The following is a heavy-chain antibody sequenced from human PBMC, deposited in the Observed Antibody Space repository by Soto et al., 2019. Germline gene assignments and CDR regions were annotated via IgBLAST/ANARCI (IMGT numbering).Heavy chain of an antibody. D-gene: IGHD4-17*01. J-gene: IGHJ4*02. V-gene: IGHV3-66*01. Sequence: GGSLRLSCAASGFTASSNYMSWVRQAPGKGLEWVSVIYSGGSTYYADSVKGRFTISRDNSKNTLYLQMNSLRAEDTAVYYCASTVDTYYFDYWGQGTLVTVSS. CDR1: GFTASSNY. CDR3: ASTVDTYYFDY. CDR2: IYSGGST.